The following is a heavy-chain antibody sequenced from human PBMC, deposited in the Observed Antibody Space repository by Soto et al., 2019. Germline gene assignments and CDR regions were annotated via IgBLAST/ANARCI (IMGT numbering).Heavy chain of an antibody. CDR2: ISYDGSNK. CDR1: GFTFSSYA. J-gene: IGHJ4*02. CDR3: AGASSWY. V-gene: IGHV3-30-3*01. Sequence: QVQLVESGGGVVQPGRSLRLSCAASGFTFSSYAMHWVRQAPGKGLEWVAVISYDGSNKYYADSVKGRFTISRDNSKNTLYLQMNSLRAEDTAVYYCAGASSWYLGQGTLVTVSS. D-gene: IGHD6-13*01.